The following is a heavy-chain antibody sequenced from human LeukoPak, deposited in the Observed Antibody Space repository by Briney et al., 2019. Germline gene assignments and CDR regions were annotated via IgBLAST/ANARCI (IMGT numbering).Heavy chain of an antibody. CDR3: ARGVSFGVDEISGFDR. D-gene: IGHD3-3*01. CDR2: IIPILGIA. Sequence: ASVKVSCKASGGTFSSYTISWLRQAPGQGLEWMGRIIPILGIANYAQKFQGRVTITADKSTSTAYMELISLRSEDTAVYYCARGVSFGVDEISGFDRWGKGTLVTVSS. J-gene: IGHJ5*02. CDR1: GGTFSSYT. V-gene: IGHV1-69*02.